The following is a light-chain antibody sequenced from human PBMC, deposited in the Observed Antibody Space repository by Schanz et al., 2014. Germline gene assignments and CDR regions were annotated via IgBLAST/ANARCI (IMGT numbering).Light chain of an antibody. CDR1: QRVSSN. CDR3: QQYNNWPPGHT. J-gene: IGKJ2*01. CDR2: GAS. Sequence: EILMTQSPATLSVSPGERATLSCRASQRVSSNLAWYQQKPGQAPRLLIYGASTRATGIPARFTGSGSGTEFTLTISSLQSEDFAVYYCQQYNNWPPGHTFGQGTKLEIK. V-gene: IGKV3-15*01.